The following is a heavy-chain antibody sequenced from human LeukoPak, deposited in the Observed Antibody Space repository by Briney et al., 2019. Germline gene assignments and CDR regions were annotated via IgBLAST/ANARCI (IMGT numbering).Heavy chain of an antibody. V-gene: IGHV3-30*18. J-gene: IGHJ3*02. D-gene: IGHD3-22*01. Sequence: GGSLRLSCAASGFTFSSYGMHWVRQAPGKGLEWVAVISYDGSNKYYADSVKGRFTISRDNSKNTLYLQMNSLRAEDTAVYYCAKGHYYDSSGYYGTDAFDIWGQGTMVTVSS. CDR1: GFTFSSYG. CDR3: AKGHYYDSSGYYGTDAFDI. CDR2: ISYDGSNK.